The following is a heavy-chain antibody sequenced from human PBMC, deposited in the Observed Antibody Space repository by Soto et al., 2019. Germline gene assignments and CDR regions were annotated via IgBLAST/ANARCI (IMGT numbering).Heavy chain of an antibody. V-gene: IGHV3-48*01. CDR3: ASLRWLQFQTSLDY. D-gene: IGHD5-12*01. CDR1: GFTFSSYS. J-gene: IGHJ4*02. CDR2: ISSSSSTI. Sequence: GGSLRLSCAASGFTFSSYSMNWVRQAPGKGLEWVSYISSSSSTIYYADSVKGRFTISRDNAKNSLYLQMNSLRAEDTAVYYCASLRWLQFQTSLDYWGQGTLVTVSS.